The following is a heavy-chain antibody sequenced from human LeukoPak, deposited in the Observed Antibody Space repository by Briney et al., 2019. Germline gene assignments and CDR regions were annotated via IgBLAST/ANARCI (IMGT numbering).Heavy chain of an antibody. D-gene: IGHD3-22*01. J-gene: IGHJ4*02. Sequence: SETLSLTCAVSGGSISSSNWWSWVRQPPGKGLEWIGEIYHSGSTNYNPSLKSRVTISVDKSKNQFSLKLSSVTAADTAVYYCARVYYDSSGYYYSVTFDYWGQGTLVTVSS. CDR3: ARVYYDSSGYYYSVTFDY. CDR2: IYHSGST. V-gene: IGHV4-4*02. CDR1: GGSISSSNW.